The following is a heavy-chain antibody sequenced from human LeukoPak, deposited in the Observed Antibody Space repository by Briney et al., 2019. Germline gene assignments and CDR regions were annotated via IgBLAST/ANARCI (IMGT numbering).Heavy chain of an antibody. V-gene: IGHV1-46*01. Sequence: ASVTVSCKTSGYTFTNYVHWVRQAPGQGLEWMGIINPSGGSTNYAQKFQGRVTMTRDTSTSTVYMELSSLKSEDTAVYYCARLNDYGDYWGQGTLVTVSS. CDR2: INPSGGST. CDR1: GYTFTNY. CDR3: ARLNDYGDY. D-gene: IGHD2-8*01. J-gene: IGHJ4*02.